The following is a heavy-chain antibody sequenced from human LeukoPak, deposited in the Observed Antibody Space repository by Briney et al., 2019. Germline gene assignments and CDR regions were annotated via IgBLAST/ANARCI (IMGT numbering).Heavy chain of an antibody. CDR3: ARGGGPYRPLDS. J-gene: IGHJ4*02. CDR2: VNLQGST. CDR1: GGSISNTNW. Sequence: SETLSLTCGVSGGSISNTNWWTWVRQPPRKGLEWIGEVNLQGSTNYNPSLKSRVAISVDKSENHISLKLTSVTAADTAVYYCARGGGPYRPLDSSGQGTLVTVAS. V-gene: IGHV4-4*02.